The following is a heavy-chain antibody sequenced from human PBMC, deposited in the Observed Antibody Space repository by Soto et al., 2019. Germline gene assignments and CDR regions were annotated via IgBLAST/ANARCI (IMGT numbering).Heavy chain of an antibody. D-gene: IGHD3-3*01. V-gene: IGHV5-10-1*01. CDR1: GYSFTSYW. J-gene: IGHJ5*02. CDR2: IDPSDSYT. CDR3: ARQEENSGDITIFGVVTHNWFDP. Sequence: PGESLKISCKGSGYSFTSYWISWVRQMPGKGLEWMGRIDPSDSYTNYSPSFQGHVTISADKSISTAYLQWSSLKASDTAMYYCARQEENSGDITIFGVVTHNWFDPWGQGTLVTVSS.